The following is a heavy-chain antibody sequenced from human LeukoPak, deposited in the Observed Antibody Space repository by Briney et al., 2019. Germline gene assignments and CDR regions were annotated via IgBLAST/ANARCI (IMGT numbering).Heavy chain of an antibody. CDR3: ASWYSSSASPSDY. J-gene: IGHJ4*02. CDR1: GGSFSGYY. Sequence: SETLSLTCAVYGGSFSGYYWSWIRQPPGKGLEWIGEINHSGRTNYNPSLKSRVTISVDTSKNQFSLKLSSVTAADTAVYYCASWYSSSASPSDYWGQGTLVTVSS. V-gene: IGHV4-34*01. CDR2: INHSGRT. D-gene: IGHD6-13*01.